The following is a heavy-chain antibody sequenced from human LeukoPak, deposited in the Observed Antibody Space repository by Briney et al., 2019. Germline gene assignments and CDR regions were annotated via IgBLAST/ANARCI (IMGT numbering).Heavy chain of an antibody. CDR3: ARDRVELPYYYYYGMDV. J-gene: IGHJ6*02. D-gene: IGHD1-7*01. V-gene: IGHV3-21*06. CDR2: ISRSSDYI. CDR1: GTTFSTYS. Sequence: GGSLRLSCAASGTTFSTYSMNWVRQAPGKGLEWVSSISRSSDYIYYADSVKGRFTISRDNAQNSVYLQMNSLRAEDTAVYYCARDRVELPYYYYYGMDVWGQGTSVTVSS.